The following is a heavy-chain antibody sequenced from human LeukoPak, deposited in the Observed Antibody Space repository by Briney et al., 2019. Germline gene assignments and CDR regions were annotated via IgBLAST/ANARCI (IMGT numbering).Heavy chain of an antibody. J-gene: IGHJ4*02. V-gene: IGHV3-23*01. CDR2: ITGSGGAT. D-gene: IGHD3-3*01. Sequence: GGSLRLSCAASGFNFRSYAMSWVRQAPGKGLEWVSGITGSGGATYYADSVKGRFTISRDNSKNTLYLQVDTLRAEDTAVYYCAKPLYDLWSTYSFDYWGQGTLVTVSS. CDR3: AKPLYDLWSTYSFDY. CDR1: GFNFRSYA.